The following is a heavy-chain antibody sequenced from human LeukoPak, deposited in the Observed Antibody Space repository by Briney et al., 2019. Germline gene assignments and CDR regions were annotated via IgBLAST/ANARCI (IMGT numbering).Heavy chain of an antibody. J-gene: IGHJ6*02. Sequence: PGGSLRLSCAASGFTVSSNYMSWVRQAPGKGLEWVSVIYSGGSTYYADSVKGRFTISRDNSKNTLYLQMNSLRAEDTAVYYCAREFLALGYYYYGMDVWGQGTTVTVSS. CDR1: GFTVSSNY. CDR2: IYSGGST. CDR3: AREFLALGYYYYGMDV. V-gene: IGHV3-66*01.